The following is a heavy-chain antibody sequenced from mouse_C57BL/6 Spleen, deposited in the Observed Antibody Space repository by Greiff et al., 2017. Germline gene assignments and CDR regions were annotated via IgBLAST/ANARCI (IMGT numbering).Heavy chain of an antibody. J-gene: IGHJ2*01. CDR3: ARDGATGNYFDY. CDR2: ISDGGSYT. D-gene: IGHD3-1*01. CDR1: GFTFSSYA. Sequence: EVQLVESGGGLVKPGGSLKLSCAASGFTFSSYAMSWVRQTPEKRLEWVATISDGGSYTYYPDNVKGRFTISRDNAKNNLYLQMSHLKSEDTAMYYCARDGATGNYFDYWGQGTTLTVSS. V-gene: IGHV5-4*01.